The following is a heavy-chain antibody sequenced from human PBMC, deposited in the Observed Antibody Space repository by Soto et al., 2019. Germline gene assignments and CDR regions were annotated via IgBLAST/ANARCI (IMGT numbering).Heavy chain of an antibody. CDR1: GGSFSGYY. J-gene: IGHJ5*02. CDR3: ARAYRSGWELLPDPGWFDP. CDR2: INHSGST. V-gene: IGHV4-34*01. Sequence: SETLSLTCAVYGGSFSGYYWSWIRQPPGKGLEWIGEINHSGSTNYNPSLKSRVTISVDTSKNQFSLKLSSVTAADTAVYYCARAYRSGWELLPDPGWFDPWGQGPLVTSPQ. D-gene: IGHD1-26*01.